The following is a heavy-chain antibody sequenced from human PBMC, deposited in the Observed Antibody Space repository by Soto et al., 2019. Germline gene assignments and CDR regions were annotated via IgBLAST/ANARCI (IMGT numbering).Heavy chain of an antibody. D-gene: IGHD4-17*01. V-gene: IGHV1-18*04. CDR1: GYTFTSYN. CDR3: ARDDGASSPDYFGY. CDR2: ISAHSGNT. Sequence: ASVKVSCKTSGYTFTSYNINWVRQAPGQGREWLGWISAHSGNTKYIGKVQGRITMTTDTSTKTGYMELWSLTPDDTAVYFCARDDGASSPDYFGYRGQGXLVTGS. J-gene: IGHJ4*02.